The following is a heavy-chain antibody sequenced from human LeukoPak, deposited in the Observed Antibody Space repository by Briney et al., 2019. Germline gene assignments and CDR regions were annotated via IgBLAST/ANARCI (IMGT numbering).Heavy chain of an antibody. CDR3: ASVRLPGDAFDI. V-gene: IGHV3-74*01. Sequence: PGGSLRLSCAASRFTFTSYWMNWVRQAPGKWLMWVARLNNYGTITSYADSVKGRFTISRDNAKNTVYLQMNSLRVEDTAMHFCASVRLPGDAFDIWGQGTRVTVSS. J-gene: IGHJ3*02. CDR2: LNNYGTIT. CDR1: RFTFTSYW.